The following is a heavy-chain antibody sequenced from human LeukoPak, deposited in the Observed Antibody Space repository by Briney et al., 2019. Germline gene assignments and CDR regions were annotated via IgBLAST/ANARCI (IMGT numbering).Heavy chain of an antibody. Sequence: SETLSLTCTVSGGSISSYYWSWIRQPPGKGLEWIGYIYYSGSTNYNPSLKSRVTISVDTSKNQFSLKLSSVTAADTAVYYCARVGSLAYCSGGSCYSDPNWLDPWGQGTLVTVSS. V-gene: IGHV4-59*01. J-gene: IGHJ5*02. D-gene: IGHD2-15*01. CDR2: IYYSGST. CDR3: ARVGSLAYCSGGSCYSDPNWLDP. CDR1: GGSISSYY.